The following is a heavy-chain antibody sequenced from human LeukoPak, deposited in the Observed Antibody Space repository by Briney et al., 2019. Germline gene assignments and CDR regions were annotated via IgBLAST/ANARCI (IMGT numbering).Heavy chain of an antibody. CDR3: ARGNYYDSSGHRRAFDY. Sequence: SETLSLTCAVYGGSFSGYYWSWIRQPPGKGLEWIGYIYYSGSTNYNPSLKSRVTISVDTSKNQFSLKLSSVTAADTAVYYCARGNYYDSSGHRRAFDYWGQGTLVTVSS. V-gene: IGHV4-59*01. CDR1: GGSFSGYY. D-gene: IGHD3-22*01. CDR2: IYYSGST. J-gene: IGHJ4*02.